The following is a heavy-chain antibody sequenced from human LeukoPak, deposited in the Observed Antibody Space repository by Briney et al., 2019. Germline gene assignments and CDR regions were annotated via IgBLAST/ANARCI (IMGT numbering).Heavy chain of an antibody. CDR1: GFTFSSYA. CDR2: ISHDGSNK. V-gene: IGHV3-30*03. CDR3: ARMVYYYDISGYYFLDY. J-gene: IGHJ4*02. Sequence: GGSLRLSCAASGFTFSSYAMHWVRQAPGKGLEWVAVISHDGSNKYYADSVKGRFTISRDNSKNTLYLQMNSLRAEDTAVYYCARMVYYYDISGYYFLDYWGQGTLVTVSS. D-gene: IGHD3-22*01.